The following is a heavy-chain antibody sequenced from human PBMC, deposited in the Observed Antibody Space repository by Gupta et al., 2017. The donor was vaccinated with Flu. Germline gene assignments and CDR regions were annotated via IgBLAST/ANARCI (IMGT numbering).Heavy chain of an antibody. J-gene: IGHJ5*02. Sequence: QVQLVQSGAEVKKPGASVKVSCKASGYTFTSYAMHWVRQAPGQRLEWMGWINAGNGNTKYSQKFQGRVTITRDTSASTAYMELSSLRSEDTAVYYCARDAVVPAAMSGRWCWFDPWGQGTLVTVSS. CDR2: INAGNGNT. CDR1: GYTFTSYA. D-gene: IGHD2-2*01. CDR3: ARDAVVPAAMSGRWCWFDP. V-gene: IGHV1-3*01.